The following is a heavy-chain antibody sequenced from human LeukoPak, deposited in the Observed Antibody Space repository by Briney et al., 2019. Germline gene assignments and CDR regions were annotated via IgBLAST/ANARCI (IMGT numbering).Heavy chain of an antibody. V-gene: IGHV3-48*01. J-gene: IGHJ4*02. D-gene: IGHD3-3*01. CDR1: GFTFSSYG. CDR3: AKSKSGLMPYFDY. CDR2: ISSSGSTI. Sequence: GGSLRLSCTASGFTFSSYGMSWVRQAPGKGLEWVSYISSSGSTIYYADSVKGRFTISRDNSKNTLYLQMNSLRTDDTAMYYCAKSKSGLMPYFDYWGKGTLVTVSS.